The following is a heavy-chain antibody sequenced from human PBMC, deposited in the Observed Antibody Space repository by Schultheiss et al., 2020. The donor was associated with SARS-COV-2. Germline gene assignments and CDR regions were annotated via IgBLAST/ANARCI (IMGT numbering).Heavy chain of an antibody. CDR3: ARDSSHLFDY. CDR2: IYSGGST. Sequence: GGSLRLSCAASGFTFSRYSMNWVRQAPGKGLEWVSVIYSGGSTYYADSVKGRFTISRDNSKNTLYLQMNSLRAEDTAVYYCARDSSHLFDYWGQGTLVTVSS. J-gene: IGHJ4*02. V-gene: IGHV3-66*01. CDR1: GFTFSRYS. D-gene: IGHD6-13*01.